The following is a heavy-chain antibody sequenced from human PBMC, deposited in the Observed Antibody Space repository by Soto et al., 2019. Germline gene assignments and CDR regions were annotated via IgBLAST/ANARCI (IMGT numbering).Heavy chain of an antibody. CDR2: ISYDGSNK. CDR3: AFAMVTIEGLGGF. CDR1: GFTFSSYG. J-gene: IGHJ4*02. Sequence: QVQLVESGGGVVQPGRSLRLSCAASGFTFSSYGMHWVRQAPGKGLEWVAVISYDGSNKYYADSVKGRFTNSRNNSKYTPYLQMNSLRAEDTAVYYCAFAMVTIEGLGGFWGQGTLVTVCS. V-gene: IGHV3-30*03. D-gene: IGHD5-18*01.